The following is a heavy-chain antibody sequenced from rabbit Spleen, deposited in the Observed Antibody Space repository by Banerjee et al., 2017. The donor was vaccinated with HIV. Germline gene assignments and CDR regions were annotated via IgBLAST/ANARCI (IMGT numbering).Heavy chain of an antibody. Sequence: QEQLEESGGDLVKPEGSLTLTCTASGFSFSSGYWICWVRQAPGKGLEWIACIYTGSGSTYYASWAKGRFTISKASSTTVTLQMTSLTDADTATYFCARGGYGGHIWAMGLWGQGTLVTVS. CDR3: ARGGYGGHIWAMGL. D-gene: IGHD3-1*01. CDR1: GFSFSSGYW. CDR2: IYTGSGST. V-gene: IGHV1S45*01. J-gene: IGHJ4*01.